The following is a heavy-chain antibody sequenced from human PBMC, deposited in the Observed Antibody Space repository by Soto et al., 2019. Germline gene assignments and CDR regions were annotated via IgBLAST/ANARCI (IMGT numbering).Heavy chain of an antibody. V-gene: IGHV3-11*01. CDR2: IRSSGSNI. CDR1: GFTFSDHY. Sequence: QVQLVESGGGLVKPGGSLRLSCAASGFTFSDHYMTWIRQAPGKGLEWVSYIRSSGSNIYYVDSVKGRFTISRDNAKNSLYLQMSSRSAEDSAVYYCARGQYGWVVWGQGTTVTVPS. J-gene: IGHJ6*02. CDR3: ARGQYGWVV.